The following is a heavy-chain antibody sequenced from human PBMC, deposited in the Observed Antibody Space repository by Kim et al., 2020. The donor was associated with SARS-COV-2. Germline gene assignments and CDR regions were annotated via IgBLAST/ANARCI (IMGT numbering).Heavy chain of an antibody. V-gene: IGHV4-34*01. Sequence: SETLSLTCAVYGGSFSGYYWSWIRQPPGKGLEWIGEINHSGSTNYNPSLKSRVTISVDTSKNQFSLKLSSVTAADTAVYYCVSARATGDFDYWGQGTLVT. D-gene: IGHD4-4*01. CDR2: INHSGST. CDR3: VSARATGDFDY. J-gene: IGHJ4*02. CDR1: GGSFSGYY.